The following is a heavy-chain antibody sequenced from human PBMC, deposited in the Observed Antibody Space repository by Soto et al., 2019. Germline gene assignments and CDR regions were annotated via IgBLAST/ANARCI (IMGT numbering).Heavy chain of an antibody. CDR3: ASHGSEMEWFREWFDY. J-gene: IGHJ4*02. Sequence: SETLSLTCTVSGGSISSSSYYWGWIRQPPGKGLEWIRSIYYSGSTYYNPSLKSRVTISVDTSKNQFSLKLSSVTAADTAVYYCASHGSEMEWFREWFDYWGQGTLVTVSS. CDR2: IYYSGST. D-gene: IGHD3-3*01. CDR1: GGSISSSSYY. V-gene: IGHV4-39*01.